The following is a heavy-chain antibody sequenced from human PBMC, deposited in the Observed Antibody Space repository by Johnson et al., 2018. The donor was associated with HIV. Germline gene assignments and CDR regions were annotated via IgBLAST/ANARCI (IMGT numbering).Heavy chain of an antibody. D-gene: IGHD6-6*01. CDR3: ARAGSSSDDAFDI. Sequence: MMLVESGGGLVQPGGSLSLSCAASGFTVSNNYINWVRQAPGKGLEWVSVIYSGDTTFYADSVKGRFTISRDNSKNTLYLQMNSLRAEDTAVYYCARAGSSSDDAFDIWGQGTMVTVSS. CDR1: GFTVSNNY. CDR2: IYSGDTT. V-gene: IGHV3-66*01. J-gene: IGHJ3*02.